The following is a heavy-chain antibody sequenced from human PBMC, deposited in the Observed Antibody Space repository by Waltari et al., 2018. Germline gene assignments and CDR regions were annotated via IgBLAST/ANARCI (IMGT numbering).Heavy chain of an antibody. D-gene: IGHD4-17*01. CDR3: ARDPRSIVATIIDYGDYVGGMDV. CDR1: GASISSYY. Sequence: QVQLQESGPGLVKPSETLSLTCTVSGASISSYYWSWIRQPAGKGLEWIGRIYISGITHYNPSLKSRVTMSGDTSKNQFSLKLSSVTAADTAVYYCARDPRSIVATIIDYGDYVGGMDVWGQGTTVTVSS. V-gene: IGHV4-4*07. J-gene: IGHJ6*02. CDR2: IYISGIT.